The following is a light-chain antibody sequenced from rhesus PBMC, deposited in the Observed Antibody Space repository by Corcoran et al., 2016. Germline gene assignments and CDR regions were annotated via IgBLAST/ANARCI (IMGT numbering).Light chain of an antibody. CDR3: QQHDNSPFT. J-gene: IGKJ3*01. CDR2: RAT. Sequence: DIQMTQSPSSLSASVGVRVTSTCRASQGNSNWLAWYQQKPGKATKLLIYRATNLETGAPSRFSGSRSGTYVTHAISSLQPEDIATYSCQQHDNSPFTFGPGTKLDLK. V-gene: IGKV1-69*01. CDR1: QGNSNW.